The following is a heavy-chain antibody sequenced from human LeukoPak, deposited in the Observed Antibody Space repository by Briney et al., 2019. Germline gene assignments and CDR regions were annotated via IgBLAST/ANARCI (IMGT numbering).Heavy chain of an antibody. D-gene: IGHD1-26*01. CDR1: GYTLTELS. CDR3: ASRVGY. CDR2: IIPILGIA. Sequence: SVKVSCKVSGYTLTELSMHWVRQAPGQGLEWMGRIIPILGIANYAQKFQGRVTITADKSTSTAYMELSSLRSEDTAVYYCASRVGYWGQGTLVTVSS. J-gene: IGHJ4*02. V-gene: IGHV1-69*02.